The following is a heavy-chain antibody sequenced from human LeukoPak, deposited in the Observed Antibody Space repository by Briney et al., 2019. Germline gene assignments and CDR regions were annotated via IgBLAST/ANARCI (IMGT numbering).Heavy chain of an antibody. CDR3: AKGYCSSTSCHLDY. CDR2: ISWNSGSI. Sequence: GGSLRLSCAASGFTFDDYAMHWVRQAPGKGLEWVSGISWNSGSIGYADSVKGRFTISRDNAKNSLYLQMNSLRAEDTALYYCAKGYCSSTSCHLDYWGQGTLVTASS. V-gene: IGHV3-9*01. J-gene: IGHJ4*02. D-gene: IGHD2-2*01. CDR1: GFTFDDYA.